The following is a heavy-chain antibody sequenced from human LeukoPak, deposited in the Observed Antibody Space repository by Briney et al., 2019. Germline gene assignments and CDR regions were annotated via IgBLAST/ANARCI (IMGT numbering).Heavy chain of an antibody. Sequence: PGGSLRLSCAASGFTLRNYPVNWVRQAPGKGLEFVSTITGDGVHTNYAESVKGRFTIPRDNSENPVFLQMNSLRAEDTAIYYYVKGTLGYCSGAICYPFDYWGQGTLVTVSS. V-gene: IGHV3-23*01. CDR2: ITGDGVHT. CDR1: GFTLRNYP. CDR3: VKGTLGYCSGAICYPFDY. J-gene: IGHJ4*02. D-gene: IGHD2-15*01.